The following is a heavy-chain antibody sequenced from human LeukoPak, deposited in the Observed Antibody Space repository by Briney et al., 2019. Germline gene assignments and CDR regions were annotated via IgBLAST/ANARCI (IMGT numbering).Heavy chain of an antibody. D-gene: IGHD3-10*01. V-gene: IGHV4-34*01. CDR1: GGSFSGYY. CDR2: IYHSGST. CDR3: ARDPMVRGVNGY. Sequence: TSETLSLTCAVYGGSFSGYYWSWIRQPPGKGLEWIGSIYHSGSTYYNPSLKSRVTISIDTSKNQFSLKLSSVTASDTAVYYCARDPMVRGVNGYWGQGTLVTVSA. J-gene: IGHJ4*02.